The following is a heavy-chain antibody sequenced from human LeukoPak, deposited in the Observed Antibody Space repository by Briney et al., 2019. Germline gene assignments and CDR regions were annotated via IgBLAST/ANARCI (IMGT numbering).Heavy chain of an antibody. CDR3: ARAITRGSSDAFDM. V-gene: IGHV1-2*02. CDR1: GYTFTDDY. J-gene: IGHJ3*02. Sequence: ASVKVSCKASGYTFTDDYIHWVRQAPGQGLEWMGWINVNSGGTNYAQKFYARVTMTRDTSISTAYMELSSLRSEDTAVYYCARAITRGSSDAFDMWGQGTMVTVSS. CDR2: INVNSGGT. D-gene: IGHD1-26*01.